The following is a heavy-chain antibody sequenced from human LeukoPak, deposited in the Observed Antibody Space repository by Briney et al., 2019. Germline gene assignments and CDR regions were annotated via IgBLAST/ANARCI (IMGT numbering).Heavy chain of an antibody. CDR1: GFTFSSYA. D-gene: IGHD5-18*01. J-gene: IGHJ4*02. CDR3: ATVRYSYGYIGY. V-gene: IGHV3-30-3*01. CDR2: ISYDGSNK. Sequence: GGSLRLSCAASGFTFSSYAMHWVRQAPGKGLEWVAVISYDGSNKYYADSVKGRFTISRDNSKNTLYLQMNSLRAEDTAVYYCATVRYSYGYIGYWGQGTLVTVSS.